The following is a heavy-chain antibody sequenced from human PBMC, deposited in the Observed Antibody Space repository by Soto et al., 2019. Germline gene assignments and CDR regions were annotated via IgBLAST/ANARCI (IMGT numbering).Heavy chain of an antibody. CDR1: GHALTELS. CDR3: ATIRVLRFFSFDP. Sequence: ASVKVSCQVSGHALTELSMHWVRQAPGKGLEWMGTFDREIGETIYGQIFQGRVTMAEDTSTDTAYMELSSLRSEDTAVYYCATIRVLRFFSFDPWGQGTLVTVSS. CDR2: FDREIGET. D-gene: IGHD3-3*01. V-gene: IGHV1-24*01. J-gene: IGHJ5*02.